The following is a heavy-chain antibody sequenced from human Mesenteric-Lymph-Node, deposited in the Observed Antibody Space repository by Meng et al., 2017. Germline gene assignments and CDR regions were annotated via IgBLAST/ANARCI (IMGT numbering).Heavy chain of an antibody. J-gene: IGHJ4*02. CDR3: ARVAVGISSFDY. D-gene: IGHD1-26*01. CDR2: TYIRSKWYN. V-gene: IGHV6-1*02. CDR1: VDSVSSNSAA. Sequence: QVPLQLSGPGLGQPPPTLSLTCAIAVDSVSSNSAAWNWIRQSPSRGLEWLGMTYIRSKWYNDYAVSVTGRITINPDTSKNQFSLQLNSVTPEDTAVYYCARVAVGISSFDYWGQGTLVTVSS.